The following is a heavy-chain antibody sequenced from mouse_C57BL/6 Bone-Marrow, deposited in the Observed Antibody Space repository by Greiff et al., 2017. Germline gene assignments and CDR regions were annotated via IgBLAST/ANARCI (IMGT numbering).Heavy chain of an antibody. J-gene: IGHJ3*01. CDR1: GYTFTDYN. CDR2: INPNNGGT. CDR3: ARTSYYSNYDWFAY. D-gene: IGHD2-5*01. V-gene: IGHV1-22*01. Sequence: VQLKQSGPELVKPGASVKMSCKASGYTFTDYNMHWVKQSHGKSLEWIGYINPNNGGTSYNQKFKGKATLTVNKSSSTAYMELRSLTSEDSAVYYCARTSYYSNYDWFAYWGQGTLVTVSA.